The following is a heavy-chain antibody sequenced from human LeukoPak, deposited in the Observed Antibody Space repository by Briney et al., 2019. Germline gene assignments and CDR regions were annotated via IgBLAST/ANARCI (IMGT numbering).Heavy chain of an antibody. CDR1: GFTFNTYA. CDR2: IRYDGSNK. CDR3: AKVGLGDYSYYYYYMDV. Sequence: PGGSLRLSCATSGFTFNTYAMHWVRQAPGKGLEWVAFIRYDGSNKYYADSVKGRFTISRDNSKNTLYLQLNSLRAEDTAVYYCAKVGLGDYSYYYYYMDVWGKGTTVTVSS. J-gene: IGHJ6*03. V-gene: IGHV3-30*02. D-gene: IGHD4-17*01.